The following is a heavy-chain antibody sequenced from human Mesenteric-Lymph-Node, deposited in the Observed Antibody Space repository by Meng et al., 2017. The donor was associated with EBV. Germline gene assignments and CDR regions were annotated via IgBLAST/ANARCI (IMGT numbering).Heavy chain of an antibody. V-gene: IGHV4-34*01. CDR3: ARSGAIIGVQGAPDY. CDR2: INQVGST. Sequence: GQLQELGAGLLRPSETLSLTCAVSGGSFGGYFWTWVRLAPGKGLEWIGEINQVGSTNYNPSLRSRVTISVDTSKTQFSLEVTSVTAADTAVYYCARSGAIIGVQGAPDYWGQGTLVTVSS. CDR1: GGSFGGYF. D-gene: IGHD3-10*01. J-gene: IGHJ4*02.